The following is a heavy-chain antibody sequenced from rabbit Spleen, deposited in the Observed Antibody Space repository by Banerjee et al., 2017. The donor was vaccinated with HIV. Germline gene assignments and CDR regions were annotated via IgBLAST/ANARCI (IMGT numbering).Heavy chain of an antibody. Sequence: QEQLVESGGGLVQPGGSLKLSCTASGFSFSNKAVMCWVRQAPGKGLEWIACIDVSSRGSTHYASWAKGRFTVSKTSSTTVTLQMTSLTAADTAIYFCARDTAGREDFNLWGPGTLVTVS. J-gene: IGHJ4*01. D-gene: IGHD4-2*01. CDR3: ARDTAGREDFNL. CDR2: IDVSSRGST. V-gene: IGHV1S45*01. CDR1: GFSFSNKAV.